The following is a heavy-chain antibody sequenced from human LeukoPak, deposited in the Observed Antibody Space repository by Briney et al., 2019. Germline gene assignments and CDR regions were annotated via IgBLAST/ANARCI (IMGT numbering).Heavy chain of an antibody. V-gene: IGHV4-59*01. J-gene: IGHJ4*02. D-gene: IGHD1-7*01. CDR1: SGSISSYY. Sequence: SETLSLTCTVSSGSISSYYWSWIRQPPGKGLEWIGYIYYSGSTNYNPSLKSRVTISVDTSKNQFSLKLSSVTAADTAVYYCARGGLELTGGEYYFDYWGQGTLVTVSS. CDR3: ARGGLELTGGEYYFDY. CDR2: IYYSGST.